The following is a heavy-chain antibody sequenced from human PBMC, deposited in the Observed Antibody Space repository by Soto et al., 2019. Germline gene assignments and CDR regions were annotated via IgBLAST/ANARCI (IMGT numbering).Heavy chain of an antibody. CDR3: ATRAYYYDSSGYYLGYDY. Sequence: GGSLRLSCAASGFTFSSYAMSWVRQAPGKGLEWVSAISGSGGSTYYADSVKGRFTISRDNSKNTLYLQMNSLRAEDTAVYYCATRAYYYDSSGYYLGYDYWGKGTLVTVSS. CDR2: ISGSGGST. V-gene: IGHV3-23*01. CDR1: GFTFSSYA. D-gene: IGHD3-22*01. J-gene: IGHJ4*02.